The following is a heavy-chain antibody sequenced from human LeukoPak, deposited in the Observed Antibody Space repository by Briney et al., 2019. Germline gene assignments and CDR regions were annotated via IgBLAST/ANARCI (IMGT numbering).Heavy chain of an antibody. V-gene: IGHV3-21*01. CDR3: ARDVIPHYYGSGSYYNAYNWFDP. CDR2: ISSINSYI. CDR1: GFTFSSYS. J-gene: IGHJ5*02. Sequence: GGSLRLSCAASGFTFSSYSMNWVRQAPGKGLEWVSSISSINSYIYYADSVKGRFTISRDNAKNSLYLQMNSLRAEDTAVYYCARDVIPHYYGSGSYYNAYNWFDPWGQGTLVTVSS. D-gene: IGHD3-10*01.